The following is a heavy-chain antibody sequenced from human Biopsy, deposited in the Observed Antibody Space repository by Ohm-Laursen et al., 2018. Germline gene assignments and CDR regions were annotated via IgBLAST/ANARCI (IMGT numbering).Heavy chain of an antibody. CDR2: INPTGGTT. J-gene: IGHJ6*02. CDR3: ARDETGSSVFGPYYYGMDV. V-gene: IGHV1-46*01. D-gene: IGHD3-9*01. Sequence: ASVKVSCKADGYSFTKYYINWVRQAPGQGLEWMGFINPTGGTTSYAEKFQGRVTLTRDTSTGTVYLELNSLIYEDTALYYCARDETGSSVFGPYYYGMDVWGQGTTVTVSS. CDR1: GYSFTKYY.